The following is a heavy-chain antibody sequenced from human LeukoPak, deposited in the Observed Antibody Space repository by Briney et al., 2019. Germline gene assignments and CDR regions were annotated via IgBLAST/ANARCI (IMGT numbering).Heavy chain of an antibody. J-gene: IGHJ4*02. CDR1: GGSISSSGYY. CDR3: ARRFGD. V-gene: IGHV3-48*02. Sequence: ETLSLTCTVSGGSISSSGYYWGWVRQAPGKGLEWVSYISSSSSTVYYADSVKGRFTISRDNAKNSLYLQMNSLRDEDTAVYYCARRFGDWGQGTLVTVSS. CDR2: ISSSSSTV.